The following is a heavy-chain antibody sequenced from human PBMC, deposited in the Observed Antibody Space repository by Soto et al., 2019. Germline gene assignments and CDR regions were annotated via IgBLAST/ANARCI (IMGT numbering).Heavy chain of an antibody. CDR3: ARLDNYVVGGMDV. CDR2: IYYSGST. D-gene: IGHD4-4*01. V-gene: IGHV4-39*01. Sequence: SETLSLTCTVSGGSISSSSYYWGWIRQPPGKGLEWIGSIYYSGSTYYNPPLKSRVTISVDTSKNQFSLKLSSVTAADTAVYYCARLDNYVVGGMDVWGQGTTVTVSS. J-gene: IGHJ6*02. CDR1: GGSISSSSYY.